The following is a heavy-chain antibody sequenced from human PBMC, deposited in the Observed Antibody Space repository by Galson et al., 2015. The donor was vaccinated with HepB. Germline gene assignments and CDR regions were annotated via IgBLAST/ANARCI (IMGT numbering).Heavy chain of an antibody. CDR1: GYTFTGYY. D-gene: IGHD4-17*01. Sequence: SVKVSCKASGYTFTGYYMHWVRQAPGQGLEWMGWINPNSGGTNYAQKFQGRVTMTRDTSISAAYMELSRLRSDDTAVYYCATYDYGDYDLDYWGQGTLVTVSS. J-gene: IGHJ4*02. CDR2: INPNSGGT. V-gene: IGHV1-2*02. CDR3: ATYDYGDYDLDY.